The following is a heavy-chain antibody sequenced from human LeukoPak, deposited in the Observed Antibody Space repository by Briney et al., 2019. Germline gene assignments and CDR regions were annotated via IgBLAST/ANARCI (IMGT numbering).Heavy chain of an antibody. V-gene: IGHV3-53*01. CDR2: IYSGGST. D-gene: IGHD6-13*01. Sequence: PGGSLRLSCAASGFTVSSNYMSWVRQAPGKRLEWVSVIYSGGSTYYADSVKGRFTISRDNSKNTLYLQMNSLRAEDTAVFYCAKSSQYSSSWYDYWGQGTLVTVSS. J-gene: IGHJ4*02. CDR1: GFTVSSNY. CDR3: AKSSQYSSSWYDY.